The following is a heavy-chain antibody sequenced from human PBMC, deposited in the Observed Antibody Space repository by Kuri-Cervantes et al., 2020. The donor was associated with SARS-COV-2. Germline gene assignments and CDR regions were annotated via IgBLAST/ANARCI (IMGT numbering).Heavy chain of an antibody. D-gene: IGHD6-6*01. Sequence: ASVKVSCKASGYIFTNYYMSWVRQAPGQGLECLGIINPSGGGTSYAQKFQGRVTMTRDTSTSTVYMELSSLRSEDTAVYYCASGRLSSDYFDYWGQGTLVTVSS. CDR2: INPSGGGT. CDR1: GYIFTNYY. V-gene: IGHV1-46*01. J-gene: IGHJ4*02. CDR3: ASGRLSSDYFDY.